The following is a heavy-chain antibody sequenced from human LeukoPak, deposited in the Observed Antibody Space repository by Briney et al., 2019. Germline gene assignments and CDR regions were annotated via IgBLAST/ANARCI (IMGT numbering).Heavy chain of an antibody. CDR3: AREGIASGYCGGDCNAFDI. V-gene: IGHV1-2*04. J-gene: IGHJ3*02. Sequence: GSSVKVSCKASGYTFTGYYMHWVRQAPGQGLEWMGWINPNSGGTNYAQKFQGWVTMTRDTSISTAYMELSRLRSDDTAVYYCAREGIASGYCGGDCNAFDIWGQGTMVTVSS. CDR1: GYTFTGYY. D-gene: IGHD2-21*02. CDR2: INPNSGGT.